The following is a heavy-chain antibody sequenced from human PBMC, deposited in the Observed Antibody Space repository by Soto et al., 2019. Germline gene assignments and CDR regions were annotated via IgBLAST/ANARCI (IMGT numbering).Heavy chain of an antibody. D-gene: IGHD1-26*01. CDR2: INPNSGGT. CDR1: GYTFTDYY. V-gene: IGHV1-2*02. CDR3: ATGKEMGVYYYYYYGVDV. J-gene: IGHJ6*02. Sequence: ASVKVSCKASGYTFTDYYIHWVRQAPGQGLEWMGWINPNSGGTNYAEKFQGRVTMTRDTAISTAYMELSRLRLDDTAVYYCATGKEMGVYYYYYYGVDVWGQGTTVTVSS.